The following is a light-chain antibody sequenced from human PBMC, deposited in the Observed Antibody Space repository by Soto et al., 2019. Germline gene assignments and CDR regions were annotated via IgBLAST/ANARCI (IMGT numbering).Light chain of an antibody. CDR2: GAS. V-gene: IGKV3-20*01. CDR3: QQFGSSPT. CDR1: QSVSSNF. Sequence: IVLTQSPGTLSLSPGERATLSCRASQSVSSNFLTWYQQKPGQPPRLLIYGASSRATGIPDRFSGSGSGTDFTLTISRLEPEYFAVYYCQQFGSSPTFGQGTNVEIK. J-gene: IGKJ1*01.